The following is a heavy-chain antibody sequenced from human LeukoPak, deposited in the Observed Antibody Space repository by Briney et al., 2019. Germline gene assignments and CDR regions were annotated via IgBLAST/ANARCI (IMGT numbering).Heavy chain of an antibody. V-gene: IGHV1-69*05. CDR1: GGTFSSYA. CDR3: ARSAVATMIVVVIDY. D-gene: IGHD3-22*01. J-gene: IGHJ4*02. Sequence: SVKVSCKASGGTFSSYAISWVRQAPGQGLEWMGGIIPIFGTANYVQKLQGRVTMTTDTSTSTAYMELRSLRSDDTAVYYCARSAVATMIVVVIDYWGQGTLVTVSS. CDR2: IIPIFGTA.